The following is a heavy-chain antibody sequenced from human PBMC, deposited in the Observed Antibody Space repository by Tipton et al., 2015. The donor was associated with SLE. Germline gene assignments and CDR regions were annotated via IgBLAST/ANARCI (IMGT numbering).Heavy chain of an antibody. Sequence: TLSLTCTVSGVSIDSYFWSWVRQPVGRGLEWIGRSYTSGSTNFNPSLKSRVTMSIDTSKKQFSLRLNSVTAADTAVYYCARADAGYYNGLDVWGQGATVTVSS. CDR1: GVSIDSYF. CDR3: ARADAGYYNGLDV. CDR2: SYTSGST. V-gene: IGHV4-4*07. J-gene: IGHJ6*02.